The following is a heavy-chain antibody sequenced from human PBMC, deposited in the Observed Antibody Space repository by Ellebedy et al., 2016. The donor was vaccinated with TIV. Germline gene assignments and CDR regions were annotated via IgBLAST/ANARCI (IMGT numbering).Heavy chain of an antibody. Sequence: MPSETLSLTCTVSGGSITTSDYYWGWIRQPPGKGLEWIGSIHYNGNTYYNSSLKSRVTISVDTSKNQFSLKLNSVTAADTAVYFCASKKRADHLDYWGQGTLVTVSS. CDR3: ASKKRADHLDY. J-gene: IGHJ4*02. CDR2: IHYNGNT. V-gene: IGHV4-39*07. CDR1: GGSITTSDYY.